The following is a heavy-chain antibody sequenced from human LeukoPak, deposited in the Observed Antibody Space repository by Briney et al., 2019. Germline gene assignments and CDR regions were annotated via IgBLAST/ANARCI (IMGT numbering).Heavy chain of an antibody. CDR3: ARHNSYYFMDV. J-gene: IGHJ6*03. Sequence: SETLSLICTVSGGSVSDHYWSWIRQSPGKGLEWIGYFYYSGSTNYNPSLNGRVTLSVDTSKNHFSLKLTSVTAADTAAYYCARHNSYYFMDVWGKGTTVTVSS. CDR1: GGSVSDHY. CDR2: FYYSGST. V-gene: IGHV4-59*08.